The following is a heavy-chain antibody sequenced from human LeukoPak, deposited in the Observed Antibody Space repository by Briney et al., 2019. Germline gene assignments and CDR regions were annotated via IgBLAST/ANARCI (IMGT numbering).Heavy chain of an antibody. V-gene: IGHV1-2*02. CDR3: ARSFKFAYYYGSGTPGGMDV. CDR1: GYTFTGYY. CDR2: ITPNSGGT. D-gene: IGHD3-10*01. J-gene: IGHJ6*04. Sequence: ASVKVSCKAYGYTFTGYYMHWVRQAPGQGLVLIALITPNSGGTNYAQKFQGRVTMTRDTSTSTVYMELSSLRSEDTAVYYCARSFKFAYYYGSGTPGGMDVWGKGTTVTVSS.